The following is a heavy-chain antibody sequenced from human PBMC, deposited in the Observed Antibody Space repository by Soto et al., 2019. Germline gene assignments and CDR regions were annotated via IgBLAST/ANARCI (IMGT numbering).Heavy chain of an antibody. V-gene: IGHV3-21*01. D-gene: IGHD6-13*01. CDR1: GFTFRSFT. J-gene: IGHJ5*02. CDR3: TRDASRDSSARGWFNP. CDR2: ISSNSAYI. Sequence: GGSLRLSCAASGFTFRSFTMNWVRQAPGKGLEWVSTISSNSAYIYYTDALRGRFTIPRDNAKNSLHLQMNSLRAEDTAVYYCTRDASRDSSARGWFNPWGPGTLVTVSS.